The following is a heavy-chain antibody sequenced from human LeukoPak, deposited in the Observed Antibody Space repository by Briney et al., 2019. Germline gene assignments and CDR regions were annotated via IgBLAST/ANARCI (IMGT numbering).Heavy chain of an antibody. J-gene: IGHJ1*01. Sequence: SETLSLTCAVSGYSISSGYYWCWIRQPPGKVLEWIGRLYHSGSTSYNPSLKSRVTISLDTSKNQLSLQLSRLTAADTAVSYCARQEIAAAGTYFQHWGQGTLVTVSS. D-gene: IGHD6-13*01. V-gene: IGHV4-38-2*01. CDR1: GYSISSGYY. CDR3: ARQEIAAAGTYFQH. CDR2: LYHSGST.